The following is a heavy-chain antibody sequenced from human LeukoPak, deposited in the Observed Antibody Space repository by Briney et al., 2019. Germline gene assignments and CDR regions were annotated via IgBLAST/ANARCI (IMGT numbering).Heavy chain of an antibody. CDR1: GFTFSSYA. V-gene: IGHV3-30-3*01. CDR3: ARDDWEYSSGYSPMDY. D-gene: IGHD3-22*01. J-gene: IGHJ4*02. Sequence: GRSPRLSCAASGFTFSSYAMHWVRQAPGKGLEWMAVISYDGSNKYYADSVKGRFTISRDNSKNTLYLQMNSLRAEDTAVYYCARDDWEYSSGYSPMDYWGQGTLVTVSS. CDR2: ISYDGSNK.